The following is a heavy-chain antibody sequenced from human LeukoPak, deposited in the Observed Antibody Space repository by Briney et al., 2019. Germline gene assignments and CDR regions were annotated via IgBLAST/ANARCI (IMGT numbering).Heavy chain of an antibody. Sequence: SQTLSLTCAVSGGSISSGGYSGSWIRQPPGKGLEWIGYIYHSGSTYYNPSLKSRVTISVDRSKNQFSLKLSSVTAADTAVYYCARVVVITTDWYFDLWGRGTLVTVSS. D-gene: IGHD3-22*01. CDR3: ARVVVITTDWYFDL. CDR2: IYHSGST. J-gene: IGHJ2*01. CDR1: GGSISSGGYS. V-gene: IGHV4-30-2*01.